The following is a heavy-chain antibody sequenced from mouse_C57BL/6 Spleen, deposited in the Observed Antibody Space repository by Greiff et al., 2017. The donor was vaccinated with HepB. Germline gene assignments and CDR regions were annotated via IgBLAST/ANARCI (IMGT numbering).Heavy chain of an antibody. CDR2: ISDGGSYT. Sequence: EVKLVESGGGLVKPGGSLKLSCAASGFTFSSYAMSWVRQTPEKRLEWVATISDGGSYTYYPDNVKGRFTISRDNAKNNLYLQMSHLKSEDTAMYYCARGKDGYDEGFDYWGQGTTLTVSS. CDR3: ARGKDGYDEGFDY. D-gene: IGHD2-2*01. J-gene: IGHJ2*01. V-gene: IGHV5-4*03. CDR1: GFTFSSYA.